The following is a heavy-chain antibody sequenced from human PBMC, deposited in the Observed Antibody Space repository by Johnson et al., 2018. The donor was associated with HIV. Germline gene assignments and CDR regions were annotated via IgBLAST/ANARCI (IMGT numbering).Heavy chain of an antibody. CDR3: TSEWELLQDAFDI. V-gene: IGHV3-49*04. Sequence: VQLVESGGGLVQPGRSLRLSCTASGFTFGDYAMSWVRQAPGKGLEWVGFIRSKDYGGTTEYAASVKGRFTISRDDSKSIAYLQMNSLKTEDTAVYYCTSEWELLQDAFDIWGQGTMVTVSS. J-gene: IGHJ3*02. CDR1: GFTFGDYA. D-gene: IGHD1-26*01. CDR2: IRSKDYGGTT.